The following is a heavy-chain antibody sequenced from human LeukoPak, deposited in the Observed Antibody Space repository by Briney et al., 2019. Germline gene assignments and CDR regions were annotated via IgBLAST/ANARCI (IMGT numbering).Heavy chain of an antibody. CDR1: GHTSTTYA. D-gene: IGHD2-15*01. J-gene: IGHJ6*02. CDR3: ARDSAHSLFYYYGMDV. CDR2: INAGNGNI. V-gene: IGHV1-3*01. Sequence: ASVKVSCKASGHTSTTYAIHWVRQAPGQGLEWMGWINAGNGNIKYSQKLQGRVTIIGDTSASTAYMELSSLRSEDTAVYYCARDSAHSLFYYYGMDVWGQGTTVTVSS.